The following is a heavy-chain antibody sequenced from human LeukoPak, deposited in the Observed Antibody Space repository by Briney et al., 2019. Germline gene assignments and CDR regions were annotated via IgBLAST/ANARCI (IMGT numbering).Heavy chain of an antibody. J-gene: IGHJ3*02. CDR3: ARGRRSSWYSASRHDAFDI. D-gene: IGHD6-13*01. CDR1: GFNFSSYW. V-gene: IGHV3-7*01. CDR2: INQDGSEK. Sequence: GGSLRLSCAASGFNFSSYWMSWVRQAPGQGLEWVANINQDGSEKYFVDSVKGRFTISRDNAKNSLYLQMDSLRAEDTAVYYCARGRRSSWYSASRHDAFDIWGQGTMVSVSS.